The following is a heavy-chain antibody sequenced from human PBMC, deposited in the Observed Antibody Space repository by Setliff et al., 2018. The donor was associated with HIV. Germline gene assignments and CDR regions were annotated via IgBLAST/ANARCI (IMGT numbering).Heavy chain of an antibody. CDR3: ARGGVLGYCSSTSCPSYYYYGMDV. CDR1: GFTFSSYW. CDR2: IKQDGSEK. V-gene: IGHV3-7*01. D-gene: IGHD2-2*01. J-gene: IGHJ6*02. Sequence: PVGSLRLSCAASGFTFSSYWMSWVRQAPGKGLEWVANIKQDGSEKYYVDSVKGRFTISRDNAKNSLYLQMNSLRAEDTAVYYCARGGVLGYCSSTSCPSYYYYGMDVWGQGTTVTVSS.